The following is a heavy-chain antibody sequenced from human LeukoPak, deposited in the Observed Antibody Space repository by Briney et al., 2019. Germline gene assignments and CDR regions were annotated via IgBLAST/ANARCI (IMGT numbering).Heavy chain of an antibody. CDR2: INHSGST. V-gene: IGHV4-34*01. D-gene: IGHD3-10*01. Sequence: SETLSLTCAVYGGSFSGYYWSWIRQPPGKGLEWIGEINHSGSTNYNPSLKSRVTISVDTSKNQFSLKLSSVTAADTAVYYCARRMVTGSGSYFRRPFDYWGQGTLVTVSS. J-gene: IGHJ4*02. CDR3: ARRMVTGSGSYFRRPFDY. CDR1: GGSFSGYY.